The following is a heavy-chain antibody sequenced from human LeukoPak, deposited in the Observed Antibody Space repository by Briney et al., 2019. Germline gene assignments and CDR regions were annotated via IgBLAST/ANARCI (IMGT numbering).Heavy chain of an antibody. CDR3: AREAAGGAFDI. J-gene: IGHJ3*02. V-gene: IGHV3-30*01. Sequence: GGSLRLSCAASGLTFSSYAMHWVRQAPGKGLEWVAVISYDGSNKYYADSVKGRFTISRDNSKNTLYLQMNSLRAEDTAVYYCAREAAGGAFDIWGQGTMVTVSS. CDR1: GLTFSSYA. CDR2: ISYDGSNK. D-gene: IGHD3-10*01.